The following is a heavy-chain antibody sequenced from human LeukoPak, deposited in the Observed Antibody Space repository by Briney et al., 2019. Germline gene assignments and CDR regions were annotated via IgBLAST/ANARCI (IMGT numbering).Heavy chain of an antibody. D-gene: IGHD6-13*01. Sequence: GGSLRLSCAASGFTFSTYGMHWVRQAPGKGLDWVAVISYDGSNKYYADSVKGRFTISRDNSKNTLYLQMNSLRAEDTAVYYCARARIAAPRYAFDIWGQGTMVTVSS. CDR3: ARARIAAPRYAFDI. V-gene: IGHV3-30*19. CDR1: GFTFSTYG. J-gene: IGHJ3*02. CDR2: ISYDGSNK.